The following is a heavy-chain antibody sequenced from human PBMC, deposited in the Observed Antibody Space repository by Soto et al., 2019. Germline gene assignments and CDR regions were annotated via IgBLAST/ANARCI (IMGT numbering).Heavy chain of an antibody. D-gene: IGHD6-13*01. Sequence: SETLSLTCAVYGGSFSGYYWSWIRQPPGKGLEWIGEINHSGSTNYNPSLKSRVTISVDTSKNQFSLKLSSVTAADTAVYYCARGKVATIFPAAAGTGWFDPWGQGTLVTVSS. V-gene: IGHV4-34*01. CDR2: INHSGST. CDR3: ARGKVATIFPAAAGTGWFDP. CDR1: GGSFSGYY. J-gene: IGHJ5*02.